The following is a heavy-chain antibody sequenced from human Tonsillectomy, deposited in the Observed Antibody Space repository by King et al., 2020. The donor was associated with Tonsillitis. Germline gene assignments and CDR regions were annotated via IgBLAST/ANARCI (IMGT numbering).Heavy chain of an antibody. Sequence: QLQESGPRLVKPSETLSLTCTVSGGSISSYYWSWIRQPPGKGLEWIGNVFYSGSTSYNASLKSRVTISVDTSKTQFSLKLSSVIAADTAVYYCARWRTYYDYWGQGTLVTVSS. CDR2: VFYSGST. J-gene: IGHJ4*02. D-gene: IGHD3-3*01. V-gene: IGHV4-59*01. CDR3: ARWRTYYDY. CDR1: GGSISSYY.